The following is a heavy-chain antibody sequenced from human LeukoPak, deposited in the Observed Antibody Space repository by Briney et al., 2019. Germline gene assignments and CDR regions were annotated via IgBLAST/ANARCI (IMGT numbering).Heavy chain of an antibody. CDR2: IYTSGST. CDR3: ARGYDILTGYYGSWYFDL. J-gene: IGHJ2*01. CDR1: GGSISSYY. D-gene: IGHD3-9*01. V-gene: IGHV4-4*07. Sequence: SETLSLTCTVSGGSISSYYWSWIRQPAGKGLEWIGRIYTSGSTNYNPSLKSRVTMSVDTSKNQFSLKLSSVTAADTAVYYCARGYDILTGYYGSWYFDLWGRGTLATVSS.